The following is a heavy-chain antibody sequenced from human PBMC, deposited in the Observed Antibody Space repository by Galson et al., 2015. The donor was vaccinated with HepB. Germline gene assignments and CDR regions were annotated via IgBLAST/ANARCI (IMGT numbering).Heavy chain of an antibody. J-gene: IGHJ4*02. CDR3: AKDGIMVANNPYQLHF. CDR1: GFTFTRYA. Sequence: SLRLSCAASGFTFTRYAMTWVRQAPGKGLEWVSSITSSGANTYYTDSVKGRFTISRDNSRNTLLLQLNSRRAEDTAVYYCAKDGIMVANNPYQLHFWGQGTLVSVSS. CDR2: ITSSGANT. D-gene: IGHD2-15*01. V-gene: IGHV3-23*01.